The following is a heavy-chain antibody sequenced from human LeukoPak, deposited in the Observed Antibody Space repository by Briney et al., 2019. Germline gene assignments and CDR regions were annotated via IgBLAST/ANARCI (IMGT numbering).Heavy chain of an antibody. J-gene: IGHJ4*02. CDR2: IYYSGST. CDR3: ASTGSSGWFGLPN. V-gene: IGHV4-61*09. CDR1: GGSISSGSYY. D-gene: IGHD6-19*01. Sequence: PSQTLSLTCTVSGGSISSGSYYWSWIRQPAGKGLEWIGYIYYSGSTNYNPSLKSRVTISVDTSKNQFSLKLSSVTAADTAVYYCASTGSSGWFGLPNWGQGTLVTVSS.